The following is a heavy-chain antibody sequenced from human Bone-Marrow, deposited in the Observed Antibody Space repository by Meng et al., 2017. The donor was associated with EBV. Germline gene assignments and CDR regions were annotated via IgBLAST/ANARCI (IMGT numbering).Heavy chain of an antibody. CDR2: IRTFNGGT. CDR3: ARDGPGYGYFDF. Sequence: LCQSWWEVRRPGASVSAPCKSSDYTFTYYHINWVRQAPGQGLEWVGWIRTFNGGTNYAQNLQCRVTMTTDTSTTTAYMELRSLRSDDTAVYYCARDGPGYGYFDFWGQGSLVTVSS. CDR1: DYTFTYYH. J-gene: IGHJ4*02. D-gene: IGHD1-1*01. V-gene: IGHV1-18*01.